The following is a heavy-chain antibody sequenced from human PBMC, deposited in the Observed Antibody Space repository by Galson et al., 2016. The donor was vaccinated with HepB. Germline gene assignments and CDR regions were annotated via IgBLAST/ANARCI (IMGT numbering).Heavy chain of an antibody. CDR2: INGYNSNT. D-gene: IGHD3-16*02. CDR3: ARSLTPDVSDH. CDR1: GYTFSDYG. J-gene: IGHJ4*02. Sequence: QSGAEVKEPGASVKVSCKTSGYTFSDYGLTWVRQAPGQGLEWMGWINGYNSNTNYAQKLQGRVTLTTDTSTSTAYMDLKSLKSDDTAVYFCARSLTPDVSDHWGQGTLVTVSS. V-gene: IGHV1-18*04.